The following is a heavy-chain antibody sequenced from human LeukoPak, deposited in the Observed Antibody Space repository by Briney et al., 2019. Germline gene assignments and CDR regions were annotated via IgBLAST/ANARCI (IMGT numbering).Heavy chain of an antibody. V-gene: IGHV3-15*01. J-gene: IGHJ4*02. CDR3: TTDNHYYDSSGFADY. CDR2: IKSKTDGGTT. Sequence: GGSLRLSCAASGFTFSSYSMNWVRQAPGKGLEWVGRIKSKTDGGTTDYAAPVKGRFTISRDDSKNTLYLQMNSLKTEDTAVYYCTTDNHYYDSSGFADYWGQGTLVTVSS. CDR1: GFTFSSYS. D-gene: IGHD3-22*01.